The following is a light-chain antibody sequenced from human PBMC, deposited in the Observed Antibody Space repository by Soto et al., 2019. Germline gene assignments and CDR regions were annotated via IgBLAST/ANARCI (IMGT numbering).Light chain of an antibody. CDR3: QQYNSFIWT. CDR1: QSISSW. J-gene: IGKJ1*01. Sequence: IQLTQSPSSLSASVGDRVTITCRASQSISSWLAWYQQKAGKAPKLLISKASNLDSGVPSRFSGSGSGTEFNLTISSLQPEDFATYYCQQYNSFIWTFGQGTKVDIK. CDR2: KAS. V-gene: IGKV1-5*03.